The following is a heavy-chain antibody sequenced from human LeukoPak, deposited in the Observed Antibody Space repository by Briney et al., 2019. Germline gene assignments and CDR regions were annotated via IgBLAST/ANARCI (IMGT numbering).Heavy chain of an antibody. J-gene: IGHJ5*02. V-gene: IGHV4-38-2*02. D-gene: IGHD3-22*01. Sequence: SETLSLTCTVSGYSISSGYYRGWIRQTPGKGLEWIGSIYHSGSTYYNPSLKSRVTISVDTSKNQFSLKLSSVTAADTAVYYCARDSLPYYDSSAYNWFDPWGQGTLVTVSS. CDR2: IYHSGST. CDR1: GYSISSGYY. CDR3: ARDSLPYYDSSAYNWFDP.